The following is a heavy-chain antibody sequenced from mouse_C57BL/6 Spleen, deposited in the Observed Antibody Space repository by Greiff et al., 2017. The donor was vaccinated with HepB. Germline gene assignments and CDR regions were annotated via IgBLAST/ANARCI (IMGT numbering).Heavy chain of an antibody. V-gene: IGHV3-6*01. J-gene: IGHJ2*01. CDR3: AIDPVYYFDY. CDR1: GYSITSGYY. CDR2: ISYDGSN. Sequence: EVQLQQSGPGLVKPSQSLSLTCSVTGYSITSGYYWNWIRQFPGNKLEWMGYISYDGSNNYNPSLKNRISITRDTSKNQFFLKLNSVTTEDTATYYCAIDPVYYFDYRGQGTTRTVSS.